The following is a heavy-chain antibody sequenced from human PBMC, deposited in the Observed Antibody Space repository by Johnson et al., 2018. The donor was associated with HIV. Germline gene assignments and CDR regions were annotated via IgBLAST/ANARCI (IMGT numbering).Heavy chain of an antibody. D-gene: IGHD3-22*01. Sequence: QVQLVESGGGVVQPGRSLRLSCAASGFTFSSYAMHWVRQAPGKGLEWVAFIRYDGSNKYYADSVKGRFTISRDNSKNTLYLQMNSLRAEDTAVYYCAKRLGYDSRGDQFDIWGQGTMVTVSS. V-gene: IGHV3-30-3*02. CDR2: IRYDGSNK. CDR3: AKRLGYDSRGDQFDI. J-gene: IGHJ3*02. CDR1: GFTFSSYA.